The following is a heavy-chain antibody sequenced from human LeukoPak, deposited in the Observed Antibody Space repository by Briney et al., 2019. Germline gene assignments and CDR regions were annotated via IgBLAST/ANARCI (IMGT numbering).Heavy chain of an antibody. J-gene: IGHJ3*02. CDR2: ISSSGSTI. D-gene: IGHD2-15*01. CDR1: GFTFSDYY. CDR3: ARGLGYCSGGSCPRRAFDI. Sequence: GGSLRRSCAASGFTFSDYYMSWIRQAPGKGLEWVSFISSSGSTIYYADSMKGRFTISRDNAKNSVYLQMNSLRAEDTAVYYCARGLGYCSGGSCPRRAFDIWGQGTVVTVSS. V-gene: IGHV3-11*01.